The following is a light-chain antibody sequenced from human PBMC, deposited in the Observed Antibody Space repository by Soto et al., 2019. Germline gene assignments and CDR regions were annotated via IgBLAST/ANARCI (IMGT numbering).Light chain of an antibody. CDR1: RSGSSN. J-gene: IGKJ1*01. Sequence: EIAMTQSPATVSVSPGERASLSCRGSRSGSSNLAWSQQKPGQAARPLIYGASTRATGIPARFSGSGSGTEFTLTISSLQSEDFAVYYCQQYNNWPRTFGQGTKVDIK. CDR2: GAS. V-gene: IGKV3-15*01. CDR3: QQYNNWPRT.